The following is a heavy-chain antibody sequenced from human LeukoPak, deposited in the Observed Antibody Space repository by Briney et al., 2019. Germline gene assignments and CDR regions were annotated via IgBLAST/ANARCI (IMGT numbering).Heavy chain of an antibody. CDR1: GFTFSSYA. V-gene: IGHV3-23*01. J-gene: IGHJ4*02. CDR2: ISGSGGST. Sequence: GGSLRLSCAASGFTFSSYAMSWVRQAPGKGLEWVSAISGSGGSTYYADSVKGRFTTSRDNSKNTLYLQMDSLRAEDTAVYYCAKAWGGTFDYWGQGTLVTVSS. CDR3: AKAWGGTFDY. D-gene: IGHD3-16*01.